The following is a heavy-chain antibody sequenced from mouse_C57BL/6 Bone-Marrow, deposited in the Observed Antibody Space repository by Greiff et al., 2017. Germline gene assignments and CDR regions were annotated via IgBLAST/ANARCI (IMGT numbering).Heavy chain of an antibody. J-gene: IGHJ4*01. Sequence: QVQLQQPGAELVMPGASVKLSCKASGYTFTSYWMHWVKQRPGQGLEWIGEIDPSDSYTNYNQKFKGKSTLTVDKSSSTAYMQLSSLTSEDSAVYYCARDYPDARDYWGQGTSVTVSS. CDR2: IDPSDSYT. CDR3: ARDYPDARDY. D-gene: IGHD2-4*01. CDR1: GYTFTSYW. V-gene: IGHV1-69*01.